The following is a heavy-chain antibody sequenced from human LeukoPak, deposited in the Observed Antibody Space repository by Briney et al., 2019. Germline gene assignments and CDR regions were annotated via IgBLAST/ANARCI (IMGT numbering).Heavy chain of an antibody. CDR2: IRYDGNNR. Sequence: GGSLRVSCAASGFTFSSYGMHWVRQAPGKGLEWVAFIRYDGNNRYYADSVKGRFTISRDNSKNTLYLQMNSLRAEDTAVYYCARDGSGRVPEMSAPDYWGQGTLVTVSS. V-gene: IGHV3-30*02. CDR1: GFTFSSYG. J-gene: IGHJ4*02. D-gene: IGHD3-10*01. CDR3: ARDGSGRVPEMSAPDY.